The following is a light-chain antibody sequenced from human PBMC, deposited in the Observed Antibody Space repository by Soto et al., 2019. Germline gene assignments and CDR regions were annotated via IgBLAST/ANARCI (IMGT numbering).Light chain of an antibody. CDR3: QHYDNTHPSVT. CDR2: GSS. Sequence: EIGLTQSPNSRPLSPGKRATRSCRASQGLTSAYLGWYQQKPCLAPRLLIDGSSNRATGIPDRFSGSGSGTDFTLTISRLEPEDFAVYYCQHYDNTHPSVTFGPGTKVDIK. J-gene: IGKJ3*01. CDR1: QGLTSAY. V-gene: IGKV3-20*01.